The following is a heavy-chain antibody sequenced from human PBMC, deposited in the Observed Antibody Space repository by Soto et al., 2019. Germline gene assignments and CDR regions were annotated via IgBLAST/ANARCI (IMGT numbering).Heavy chain of an antibody. CDR2: IGTAGDT. Sequence: PGGSLRLSCAASGFTFSSYDMHWVRQATGKGLEWVSAIGTAGDTYYPGSVKGRFTISRENAKNSLYLQMNSLGAGDTAVYYCARAKGIAVAGLDYYYGMDVWGQGTTVTVSS. J-gene: IGHJ6*02. CDR1: GFTFSSYD. CDR3: ARAKGIAVAGLDYYYGMDV. V-gene: IGHV3-13*01. D-gene: IGHD6-19*01.